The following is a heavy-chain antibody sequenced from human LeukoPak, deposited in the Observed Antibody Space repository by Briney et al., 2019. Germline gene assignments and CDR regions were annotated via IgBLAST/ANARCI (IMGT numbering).Heavy chain of an antibody. CDR3: ARDGTWHSSSWYSTWFDP. CDR1: GYSINSGYY. Sequence: PSETLSLTCTVSGYSINSGYYWGWIRQPPGKGLEWIGSIYHSGSIYYNPSLKRRVTISLDTSKNQFSLRLSSVTAADTAVYYCARDGTWHSSSWYSTWFDPWGQGTLVTVSS. CDR2: IYHSGSI. V-gene: IGHV4-38-2*02. D-gene: IGHD6-13*01. J-gene: IGHJ5*02.